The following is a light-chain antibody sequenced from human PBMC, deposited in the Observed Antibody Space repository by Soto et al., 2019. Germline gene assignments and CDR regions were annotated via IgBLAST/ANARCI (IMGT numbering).Light chain of an antibody. Sequence: DIQMTQSPSTLSASVGDRVTITCRASQSISSWLAWYQQKPGKAPKLLIYKASSLESGVPSRFSGSGSGTEFTLTISSLQXDDFATYYGQQYNSYSGTFGQGTKVEIK. V-gene: IGKV1-5*03. CDR2: KAS. CDR1: QSISSW. CDR3: QQYNSYSGT. J-gene: IGKJ1*01.